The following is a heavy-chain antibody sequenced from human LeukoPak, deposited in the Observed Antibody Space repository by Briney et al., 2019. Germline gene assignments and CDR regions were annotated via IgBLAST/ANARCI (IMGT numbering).Heavy chain of an antibody. CDR1: GFTFSDYY. D-gene: IGHD6-19*01. CDR3: ARVYSSGWYDAFDI. V-gene: IGHV3-11*04. Sequence: GGSLRLSCAASGFTFSDYYMSWIRQAPGKGLEWVSYISSSSSTIYYADSVKGRFAISRDNAKNSLYLQMNSLRAEDTAVYYCARVYSSGWYDAFDIWGQGTMVTVSS. CDR2: ISSSSSTI. J-gene: IGHJ3*02.